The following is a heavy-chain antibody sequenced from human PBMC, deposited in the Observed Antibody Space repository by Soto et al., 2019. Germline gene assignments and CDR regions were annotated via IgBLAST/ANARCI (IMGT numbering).Heavy chain of an antibody. J-gene: IGHJ3*02. Sequence: ASVKVSCKASGYTFNSYGISWVRQAPGQGLEWMGWISVYNGNTNYAQKLQGRVTMTTDTSTSTAYMELRSLRFDDTAMYYCARDSHYDILTGYEDPFDIWGQGTMVTVSS. D-gene: IGHD3-9*01. CDR2: ISVYNGNT. CDR3: ARDSHYDILTGYEDPFDI. CDR1: GYTFNSYG. V-gene: IGHV1-18*01.